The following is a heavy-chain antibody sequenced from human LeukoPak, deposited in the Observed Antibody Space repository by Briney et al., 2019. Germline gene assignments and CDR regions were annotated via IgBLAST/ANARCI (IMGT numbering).Heavy chain of an antibody. CDR1: GYTFTSYD. V-gene: IGHV1-8*03. Sequence: ASVRVSCKASGYTFTSYDINWVRQATGQGLEWMGWMNPNSGNTGYAQKFQGRVTITRNTSISTAYMELSSLRSEDTAVYYCAKEIRGRDVDYWGQGTLVTVSS. CDR3: AKEIRGRDVDY. J-gene: IGHJ4*02. D-gene: IGHD3-10*01. CDR2: MNPNSGNT.